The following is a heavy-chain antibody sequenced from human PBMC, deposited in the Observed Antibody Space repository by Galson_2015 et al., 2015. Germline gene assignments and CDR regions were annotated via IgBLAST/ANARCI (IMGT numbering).Heavy chain of an antibody. D-gene: IGHD3-10*01. CDR2: INNNGGST. CDR3: ARDRGFSMVRGVMGFDN. CDR1: GFTFSSYG. J-gene: IGHJ3*02. Sequence: SMRLSCAASGFTFSSYGMHWVRQAPGKGLEWVSGINNNGGSTYYADSVMGRFTISRDNSKNSLYLQMNSLRAEDTAVYYCARDRGFSMVRGVMGFDNWGQGTMVTVSS. V-gene: IGHV3-23*01.